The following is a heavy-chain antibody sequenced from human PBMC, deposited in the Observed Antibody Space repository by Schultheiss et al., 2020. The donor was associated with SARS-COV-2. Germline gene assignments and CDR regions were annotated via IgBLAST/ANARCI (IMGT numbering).Heavy chain of an antibody. CDR1: GGSFSGYY. J-gene: IGHJ4*02. D-gene: IGHD1-26*01. CDR2: INHSGST. Sequence: SETLSLTCAVYGGSFSGYYWSWIRQPPGKGLEWIGEINHSGSTNYNPSLKSRVTISVDTSKNQFSLKLSSVTAADTAVYYCARVPWDSGSYLPHTRWEFDYWGQGTLVTVSS. V-gene: IGHV4-34*01. CDR3: ARVPWDSGSYLPHTRWEFDY.